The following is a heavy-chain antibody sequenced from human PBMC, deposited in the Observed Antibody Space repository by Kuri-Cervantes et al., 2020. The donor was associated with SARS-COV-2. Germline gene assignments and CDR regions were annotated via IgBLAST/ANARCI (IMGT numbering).Heavy chain of an antibody. V-gene: IGHV3-48*02. CDR1: GFTFSSYS. J-gene: IGHJ4*02. Sequence: GESLKISCAASGFTFSSYSMNWVRQAPGKGLEWVSYISSSSSTIYYADSVKGRFTISRDNAKNSLYLQMNSLRDEDTAVYYCARGPSSSSFAGAKSRNDYWGQGTLVTVSS. CDR3: ARGPSSSSFAGAKSRNDY. D-gene: IGHD6-6*01. CDR2: ISSSSSTI.